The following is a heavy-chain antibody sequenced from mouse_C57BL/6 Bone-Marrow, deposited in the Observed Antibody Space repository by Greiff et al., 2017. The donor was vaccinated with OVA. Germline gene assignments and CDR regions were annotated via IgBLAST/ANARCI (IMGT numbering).Heavy chain of an antibody. J-gene: IGHJ4*01. CDR2: IWSGGST. CDR3: ARILYGNYPMDY. V-gene: IGHV2-2*01. Sequence: QVQLKESGPGLVQPSQSLSITCTVSGFSLTSYGVHWVRQSPGKGLEWLGVIWSGGSTDYNAAFISRLSISKDNSKIQVFFKMNSLQADDTAIYYCARILYGNYPMDYWGQGTSVTVSS. CDR1: GFSLTSYG. D-gene: IGHD2-1*01.